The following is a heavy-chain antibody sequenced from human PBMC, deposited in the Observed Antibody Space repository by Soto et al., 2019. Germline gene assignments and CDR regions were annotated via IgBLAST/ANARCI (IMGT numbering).Heavy chain of an antibody. D-gene: IGHD2-15*01. CDR2: IYWDEDK. CDR3: AHKGGRGAGMDV. CDR1: GFSFISSGVG. J-gene: IGHJ6*02. V-gene: IGHV2-5*02. Sequence: QITLKESGPTLVKPTQTLTLTCTFSGFSFISSGVGVGWIRQPPGRALEWLTLIYWDEDKRYSPSLKGRLTITKDTSTNEVVLTMTNVDPEDTGTYYGAHKGGRGAGMDVWGQGTTVTVS.